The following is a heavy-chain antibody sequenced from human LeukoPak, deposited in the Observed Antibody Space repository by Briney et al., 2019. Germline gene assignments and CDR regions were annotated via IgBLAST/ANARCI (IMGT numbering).Heavy chain of an antibody. Sequence: SETLSLTCTVSGGSISSSPYYWGWIRQPPGKGLEWIESIYYSGTTHYSPSLESRVTISVDTSKNQFSLKLASVTAADTAIYYCAKGAGGFSYYNWFDPWGQGTLVTVSS. V-gene: IGHV4-39*07. J-gene: IGHJ5*02. D-gene: IGHD5-18*01. CDR2: IYYSGTT. CDR1: GGSISSSPYY. CDR3: AKGAGGFSYYNWFDP.